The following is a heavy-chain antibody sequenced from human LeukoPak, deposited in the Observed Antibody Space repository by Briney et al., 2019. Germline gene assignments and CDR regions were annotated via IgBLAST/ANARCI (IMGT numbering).Heavy chain of an antibody. Sequence: GGSLRLSCAASGFAFSSYAMTWVRQAPGKGLEWVSAISGSGGSTYYADSVKGRFTISRDNSKNTLYLQMNSLRAEDTAVYYCAKDKQYQLPQQLDYWGQGTLVTVSS. V-gene: IGHV3-23*01. CDR1: GFAFSSYA. CDR3: AKDKQYQLPQQLDY. D-gene: IGHD2-2*01. J-gene: IGHJ4*02. CDR2: ISGSGGST.